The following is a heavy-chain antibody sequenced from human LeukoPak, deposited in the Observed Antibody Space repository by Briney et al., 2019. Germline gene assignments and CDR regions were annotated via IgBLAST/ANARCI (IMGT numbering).Heavy chain of an antibody. V-gene: IGHV3-23*01. CDR2: ISGSGGST. J-gene: IGHJ4*02. Sequence: GGSLRLSCAASGFTFSSYGMSWVRQAPGKGLEWVSAISGSGGSTYYADSVKGRFTISRDNSKNTLYPQMNSLRAEDTAVYYCAKDRSDYYDSSGLDYWGQGTLVTVSS. CDR3: AKDRSDYYDSSGLDY. D-gene: IGHD3-22*01. CDR1: GFTFSSYG.